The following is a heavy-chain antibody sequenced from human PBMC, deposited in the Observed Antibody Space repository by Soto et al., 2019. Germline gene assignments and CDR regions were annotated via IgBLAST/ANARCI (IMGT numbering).Heavy chain of an antibody. CDR1: GFTFSSYA. D-gene: IGHD6-19*01. CDR2: ISYDGSNK. Sequence: SGFTFSSYAMHWVRQAPGKGLEWVAVISYDGSNKYYADSVKGRFTISRDNSVYLQMSSLRGEDTAMYYCARYSGWYSYNWFDPWGQGTLVTVSS. J-gene: IGHJ5*02. V-gene: IGHV3-30-3*01. CDR3: ARYSGWYSYNWFDP.